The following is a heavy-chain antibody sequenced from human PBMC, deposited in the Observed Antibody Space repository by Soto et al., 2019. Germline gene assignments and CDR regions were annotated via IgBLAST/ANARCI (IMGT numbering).Heavy chain of an antibody. J-gene: IGHJ4*02. CDR3: ASMTTPTEW. D-gene: IGHD1-1*01. CDR1: GLTFSTYG. V-gene: IGHV3-23*01. Sequence: GGSLRLSCAASGLTFSTYGMVWVRQTPAKALEWVASISASGSHTGYLGSVKGRFSISRDNSRNILFLQMNNVKTGDTAVYYCASMTTPTEWWGQGTQVTVSS. CDR2: ISASGSHT.